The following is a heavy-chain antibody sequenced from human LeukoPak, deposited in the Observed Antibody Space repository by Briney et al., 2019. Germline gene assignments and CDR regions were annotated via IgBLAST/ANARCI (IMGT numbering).Heavy chain of an antibody. CDR3: ARKKWLRFQSGYYYYMDV. CDR2: INHSGST. J-gene: IGHJ6*03. Sequence: PSETLSLTCAVYGGSFSGYYWSWIRQPPGKGLEWIGEINHSGSTNYNPSLKSRVTISVDTSKNQFSLKLSSVTAADTAVYYCARKKWLRFQSGYYYYMDVWGKGTTVTVSS. V-gene: IGHV4-34*01. CDR1: GGSFSGYY. D-gene: IGHD5-12*01.